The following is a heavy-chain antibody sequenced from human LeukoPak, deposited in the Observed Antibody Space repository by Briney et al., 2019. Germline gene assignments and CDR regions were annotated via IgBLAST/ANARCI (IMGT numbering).Heavy chain of an antibody. V-gene: IGHV4-30-4*01. D-gene: IGHD2-21*02. Sequence: SQTLSLTCTASGGSISSGDYYWSWIRQPPGKGPEWIGYIYYSGSTYYNPSLKSRVTISVDTSKNQFSLKLSSVTAADTAVYYCARGEVVTASDAFDIWGQGTMVTVSS. J-gene: IGHJ3*02. CDR2: IYYSGST. CDR3: ARGEVVTASDAFDI. CDR1: GGSISSGDYY.